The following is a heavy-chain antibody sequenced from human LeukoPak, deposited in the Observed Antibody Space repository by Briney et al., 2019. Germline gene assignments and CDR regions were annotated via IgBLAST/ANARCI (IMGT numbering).Heavy chain of an antibody. J-gene: IGHJ5*02. CDR1: GFTFSSYA. Sequence: PGGSLRLSCAASGFTFSSYAMSWVRQAPGKGLEWVSGISGRGGSTDYADSVKGRFTISRDNSKNTLYLQMNSLRVEDTAVYYCAKEGGDGSGNYADSWFDPWGQGTLVTVSS. V-gene: IGHV3-23*01. CDR3: AKEGGDGSGNYADSWFDP. D-gene: IGHD1-26*01. CDR2: ISGRGGST.